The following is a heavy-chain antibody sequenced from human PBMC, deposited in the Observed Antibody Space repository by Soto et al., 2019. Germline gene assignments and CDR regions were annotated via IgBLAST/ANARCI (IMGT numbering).Heavy chain of an antibody. Sequence: EVQLVQSGAEVKKPGESLKISCKGSGYSFNTYWIGWVRQMPGKGLEWMGIIYPGDSNTRYSPSFQGQVTISADRSISTAYVQWSSLKASDTAMYYCARLTFNTPSPYYYYGMDVWGQGTTVTVSS. D-gene: IGHD3-16*01. V-gene: IGHV5-51*01. CDR3: ARLTFNTPSPYYYYGMDV. CDR1: GYSFNTYW. J-gene: IGHJ6*02. CDR2: IYPGDSNT.